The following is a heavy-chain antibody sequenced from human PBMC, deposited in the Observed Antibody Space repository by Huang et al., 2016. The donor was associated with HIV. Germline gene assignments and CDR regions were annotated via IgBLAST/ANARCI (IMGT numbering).Heavy chain of an antibody. CDR1: GFTVSSNY. CDR2: IQNGGNT. CDR3: AREYCGRDCVRSRDGFDI. V-gene: IGHV3-53*01. J-gene: IGHJ3*02. D-gene: IGHD2-21*02. Sequence: EVQLVESGGGLIQPGGSLRLSCAVSGFTVSSNYMSWVSQAPGKGLERVSIIQNGGNTNYTDSGKCRFAIARDNIKNTLNLQKNSLRDEDTAVYYCAREYCGRDCVRSRDGFDIWGQGTMVTVAS.